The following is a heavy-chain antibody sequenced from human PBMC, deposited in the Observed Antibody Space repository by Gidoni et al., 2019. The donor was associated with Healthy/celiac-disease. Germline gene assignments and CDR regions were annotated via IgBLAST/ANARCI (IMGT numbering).Heavy chain of an antibody. J-gene: IGHJ2*01. V-gene: IGHV4-59*08. CDR1: GGSISSYY. CDR3: ASLYTGSWWYFDL. CDR2: IYYSGST. D-gene: IGHD3-16*01. Sequence: QVQLQKSGPGLVKPSETLSLTCTVSGGSISSYYWIWLRQPPGMGLEWIGYIYYSGSTNYNPSLKSRVTISVDTSKNQFSLKLSSVTAADTAVYYCASLYTGSWWYFDLWGRGTLVTVSS.